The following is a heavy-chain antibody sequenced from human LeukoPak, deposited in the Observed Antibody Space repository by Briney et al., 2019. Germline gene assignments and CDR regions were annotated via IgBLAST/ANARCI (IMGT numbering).Heavy chain of an antibody. CDR3: ARGLTMVRGVIRRFDYYYGMDV. CDR1: GFTFSSYS. D-gene: IGHD3-10*01. CDR2: ISSSSSTI. J-gene: IGHJ6*02. V-gene: IGHV3-48*02. Sequence: GGSLRLSCAASGFTFSSYSMNWVRQAPGKGLEWVSYISSSSSTIYYAHSVKGRFTISRDNAKNSLYLQMNSLRDEDTAVYYCARGLTMVRGVIRRFDYYYGMDVWGQGTTVTVSS.